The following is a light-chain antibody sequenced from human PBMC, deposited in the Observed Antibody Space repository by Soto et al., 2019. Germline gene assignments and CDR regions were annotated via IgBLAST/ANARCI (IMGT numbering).Light chain of an antibody. V-gene: IGKV3-15*01. CDR2: GAS. Sequence: EIVMTQSPASLSVSPGERATLSCRASQSVSSNLGWYQQNPGQAPRLLIFGASARATGIPDRCSGSGSGTEFTLTISSLQSGDFAVYYCQQYNTWPYTFGQGTKVEIK. J-gene: IGKJ2*01. CDR1: QSVSSN. CDR3: QQYNTWPYT.